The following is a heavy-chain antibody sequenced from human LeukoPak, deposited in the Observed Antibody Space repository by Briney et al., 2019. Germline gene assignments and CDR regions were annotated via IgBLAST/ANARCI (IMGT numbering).Heavy chain of an antibody. CDR3: ARAHFWDYYYGMDV. J-gene: IGHJ6*02. Sequence: GGSLRLSCAASGFTFSDYYMSWIRQAPGKGLEWVSYISSSGSTIYYAGSVKGRFTISRDNAKNSLYLQMNSLRAEDTAVYYCARAHFWDYYYGMDVWGQGTTVTVSS. CDR2: ISSSGSTI. V-gene: IGHV3-11*01. D-gene: IGHD3-16*01. CDR1: GFTFSDYY.